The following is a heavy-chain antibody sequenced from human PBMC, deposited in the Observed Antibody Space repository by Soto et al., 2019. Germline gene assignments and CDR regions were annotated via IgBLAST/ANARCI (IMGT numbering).Heavy chain of an antibody. CDR3: ARDRARMLNWSYYYYYGMDV. V-gene: IGHV4-4*02. CDR1: GGSISSSNW. Sequence: QVQLQESGPGLVKPSGTLSLTCAVSGGSISSSNWWSWVRQPPGKGLEWIGEIYHSGSTNYNPPLKSRVTKSVDKSKNQFSLKLSSVTAADTAVYYCARDRARMLNWSYYYYYGMDVWGQGTTVTVSS. J-gene: IGHJ6*02. D-gene: IGHD1-1*01. CDR2: IYHSGST.